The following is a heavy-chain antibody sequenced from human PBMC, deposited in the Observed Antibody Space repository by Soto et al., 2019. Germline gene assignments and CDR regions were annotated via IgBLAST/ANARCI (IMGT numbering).Heavy chain of an antibody. V-gene: IGHV4-4*02. D-gene: IGHD2-15*01. CDR2: IYHSGST. CDR1: SGSISSSNW. Sequence: SETLSLTCAVSSGSISSSNWWSWVRQPPEKGLEWIGYIYHSGSTNYNPSLKSRVTISVDTSKNQFSLNLSPVTAADTALYYCARYCRDAKCLDSWGQGTLVTVSS. J-gene: IGHJ4*02. CDR3: ARYCRDAKCLDS.